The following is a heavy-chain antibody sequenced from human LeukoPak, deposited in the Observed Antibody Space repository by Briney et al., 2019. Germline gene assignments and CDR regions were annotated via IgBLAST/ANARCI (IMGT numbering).Heavy chain of an antibody. CDR2: INPNDGST. J-gene: IGHJ4*02. CDR1: GYTFTSHY. V-gene: IGHV1-46*01. Sequence: GASVKVSCKTSGYTFTSHYIHWVRQAPGQGLEWVGIINPNDGSTKYAQTFQGRLTVTRDMSASTVYMELSSLRSEDTAVYYCAVWFGELLPPFDYWGQGTLVTVSS. D-gene: IGHD3-10*01. CDR3: AVWFGELLPPFDY.